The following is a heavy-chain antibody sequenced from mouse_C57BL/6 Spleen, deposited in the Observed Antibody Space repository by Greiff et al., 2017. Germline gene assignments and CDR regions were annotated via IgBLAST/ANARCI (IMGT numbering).Heavy chain of an antibody. CDR1: GFSFTSYY. J-gene: IGHJ4*01. D-gene: IGHD2-4*01. CDR2: IYPGSGNT. CDR3: ARVDDYDGSYAMDY. Sequence: QVQLQQSGPELVKPGASVKISCKASGFSFTSYYIHWVKQRPGQGLEWIGWIYPGSGNTKYNEKFKGKVTLPADTSSSTAYMQLSSLTSEDSAVYYCARVDDYDGSYAMDYWGQGTSVTVSS. V-gene: IGHV1-66*01.